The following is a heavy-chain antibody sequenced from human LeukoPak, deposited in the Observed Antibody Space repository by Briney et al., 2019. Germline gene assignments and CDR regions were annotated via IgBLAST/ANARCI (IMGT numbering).Heavy chain of an antibody. V-gene: IGHV1-3*01. CDR3: ARPLAVAGFDY. CDR1: GYSFASYA. J-gene: IGHJ4*02. D-gene: IGHD6-19*01. CDR2: INAGNGYT. Sequence: ASVKVSCKASGYSFASYAMHWVRQAPGQRLEWMGWINAGNGYTKYSQKFQGRVTITRDTSASTAYMELSSLRSEDTAVYFCARPLAVAGFDYWGQGTLDTVSS.